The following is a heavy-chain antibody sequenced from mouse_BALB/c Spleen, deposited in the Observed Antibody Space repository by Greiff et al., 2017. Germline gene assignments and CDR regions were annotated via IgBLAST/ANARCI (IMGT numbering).Heavy chain of an antibody. Sequence: QVQLQQSGAELVKPGASVKLSCKASGYTFTSYYMYWVKQRPGQGLEWIGEINPSNGGTNFNEKFKSKATLTVDKSSSTAYMQLSSLTSEDSAVYYCTRYRLGLPFDYWGQGTTLTVSS. CDR1: GYTFTSYY. J-gene: IGHJ2*01. CDR2: INPSNGGT. CDR3: TRYRLGLPFDY. D-gene: IGHD2-14*01. V-gene: IGHV1S81*02.